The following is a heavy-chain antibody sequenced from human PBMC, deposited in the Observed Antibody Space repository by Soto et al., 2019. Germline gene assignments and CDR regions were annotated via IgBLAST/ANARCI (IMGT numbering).Heavy chain of an antibody. V-gene: IGHV1-2*02. Sequence: GASVKVSCKASGYTFTGYYMHCVRQAPGQGLEWMGWINPNSGDTNYAQKFQGRVTMTRDTSISTAYMELSRLRSDDTAVYYCATNTAVVNGFGYWGQGTLVTVSS. CDR1: GYTFTGYY. D-gene: IGHD5-18*01. J-gene: IGHJ4*02. CDR2: INPNSGDT. CDR3: ATNTAVVNGFGY.